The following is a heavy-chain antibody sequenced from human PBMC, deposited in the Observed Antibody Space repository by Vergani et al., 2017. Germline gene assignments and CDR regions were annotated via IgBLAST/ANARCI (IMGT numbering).Heavy chain of an antibody. V-gene: IGHV4-61*01. CDR2: IYYSGST. CDR3: ARYSSGYSFDY. D-gene: IGHD3-22*01. J-gene: IGHJ4*02. CDR1: GGSVSSGSYY. Sequence: QVQLQESGPGLVKPSETLSLTCTVSGGSVSSGSYYWSWIRQPPGKGLEWIGYIYYSGSTNYNPSLKSRVTISVDTSKNQFSLKLSSVTAADTAVYYCARYSSGYSFDYWGQGTLVTVSS.